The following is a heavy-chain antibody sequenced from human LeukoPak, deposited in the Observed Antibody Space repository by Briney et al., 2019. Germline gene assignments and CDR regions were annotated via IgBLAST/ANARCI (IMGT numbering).Heavy chain of an antibody. CDR1: GGTFSSYA. CDR3: ARDRGSYYYYGMDV. V-gene: IGHV1-69*13. CDR2: IIPIFGTA. J-gene: IGHJ6*02. Sequence: ASVKVSCKASGGTFSSYAISWVRQAPGQGLEWMGGIIPIFGTANYAQKFQGRVTITADESTSTAYMELSSLRSEDTVVYYCARDRGSYYYYGMDVWGQGTTVTVSS.